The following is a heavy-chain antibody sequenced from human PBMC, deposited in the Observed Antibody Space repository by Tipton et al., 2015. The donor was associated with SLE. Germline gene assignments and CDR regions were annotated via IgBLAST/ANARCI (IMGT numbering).Heavy chain of an antibody. CDR2: IWYDGSNK. Sequence: PLRLSCAASGFTFSTSAMHWVRQAPGKGLEWVAGIWYDGSNKFYADSVKGRFTISRGNSKNTVSLQMNSLRVEDTAVYFCARGRGGEFLDYWGQGTLVTVSS. CDR3: ARGRGGEFLDY. D-gene: IGHD3-16*01. V-gene: IGHV3-33*01. CDR1: GFTFSTSA. J-gene: IGHJ4*02.